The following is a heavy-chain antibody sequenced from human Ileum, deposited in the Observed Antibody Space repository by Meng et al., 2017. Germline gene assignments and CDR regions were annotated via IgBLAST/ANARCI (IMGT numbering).Heavy chain of an antibody. V-gene: IGHV1-2*06. D-gene: IGHD5-12*01. CDR2: IYPHNGAT. J-gene: IGHJ4*02. CDR3: ARGVAKN. CDR1: GYTFTGNN. Sequence: QVQLGQFGAEVKKPGASLKVACKTSGYTFTGNNIHWVRQAPGQGLEWMGRIYPHNGATNYAQTFQGRVTMTGDTSIATAYMELNRLTSDDTAVYYCARGVAKNWGQGTLVTVSS.